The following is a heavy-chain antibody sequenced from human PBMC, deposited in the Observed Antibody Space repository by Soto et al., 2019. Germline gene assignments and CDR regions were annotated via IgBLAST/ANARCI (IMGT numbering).Heavy chain of an antibody. D-gene: IGHD3-22*01. CDR2: IYYSGST. Sequence: SETLSLTCTVSGGSVSSGSLYWSWIRQPPGKGLDWIGYIYYSGSTNCNPSLKSRVTISIDTSKNQFSLNLNSVTAADTAVYYCVRGPLYYYDTSGYYDAFDIWGQGTMVTVSS. J-gene: IGHJ3*02. CDR3: VRGPLYYYDTSGYYDAFDI. CDR1: GGSVSSGSLY. V-gene: IGHV4-61*01.